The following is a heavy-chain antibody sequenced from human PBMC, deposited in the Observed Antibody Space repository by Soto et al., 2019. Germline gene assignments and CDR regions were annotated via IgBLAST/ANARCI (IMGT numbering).Heavy chain of an antibody. J-gene: IGHJ4*02. V-gene: IGHV3-21*01. CDR3: AREDYSNFDY. CDR1: GFTFSSYS. CDR2: ISSSSSYI. D-gene: IGHD4-4*01. Sequence: EVQLVESGGGLVKPGGSLRLSCAASGFTFSSYSMNWVRQAPGKGLEWVSSISSSSSYIYSADSVKGRFTISRDNAKNSLYLQMNSLRAEDTAMYYCAREDYSNFDYWGQGTLVTVSS.